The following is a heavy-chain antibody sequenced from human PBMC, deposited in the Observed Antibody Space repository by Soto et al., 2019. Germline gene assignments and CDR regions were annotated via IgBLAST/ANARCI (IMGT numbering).Heavy chain of an antibody. CDR1: GFSLSNARMG. D-gene: IGHD3-10*01. J-gene: IGHJ4*02. CDR3: ARIPYGSGSYYSDFDY. V-gene: IGHV2-26*01. CDR2: IFSNDEK. Sequence: QVTLKESGPVLVKPTETLTLTCTVSGFSLSNARMGVSWIRQPPGKALEWLAHIFSNDEKSYSTSLKSRLTISKDTSKSQVVLTMINMDPVDTATYYCARIPYGSGSYYSDFDYWGQGTLVTVSS.